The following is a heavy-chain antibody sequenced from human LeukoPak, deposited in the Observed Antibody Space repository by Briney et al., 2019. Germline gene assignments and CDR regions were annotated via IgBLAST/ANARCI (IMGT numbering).Heavy chain of an antibody. D-gene: IGHD3-3*01. CDR1: GYTFTSYY. V-gene: IGHV1-46*01. J-gene: IGHJ3*02. Sequence: ASVKVSRKASGYTFTSYYMHWVRQAPGQGLEWMGIINPSGGSTSYAQKFQGRVTMTRDTSTSTVYMELSSLRSEDTAVYYCATQSITIFGVDREITPHAFDIWGQGTMVTVSS. CDR2: INPSGGST. CDR3: ATQSITIFGVDREITPHAFDI.